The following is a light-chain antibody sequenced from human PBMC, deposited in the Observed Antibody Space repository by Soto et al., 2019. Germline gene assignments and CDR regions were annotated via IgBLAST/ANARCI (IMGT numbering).Light chain of an antibody. CDR3: AAWDDRLSGRV. CDR2: RNN. CDR1: SSNIGSNY. Sequence: QSVLTQPPSASGTPGLRVTISCSGSSSNIGSNYVYWYQQFPGAAPKLLIYRNNQRPSGVPDRFSGSKSDTSASLAISGLRSDDEADYYCAAWDDRLSGRVFGGGTKLTVL. V-gene: IGLV1-47*01. J-gene: IGLJ3*02.